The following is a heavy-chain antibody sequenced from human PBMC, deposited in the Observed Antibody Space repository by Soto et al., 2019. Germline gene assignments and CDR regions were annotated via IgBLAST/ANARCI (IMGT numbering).Heavy chain of an antibody. D-gene: IGHD2-2*01. CDR3: ARVPDR. V-gene: IGHV4-39*07. Sequence: SETLSLTCTVSGGSISSSSYYWGWIRQPPGKGLEWIGSIYYSGNTYYNPSLKSRVTISVDRSKNQFSLKLSSVTAADTAVYYCARVPDRWGQGTLVTVS. J-gene: IGHJ5*02. CDR2: IYYSGNT. CDR1: GGSISSSSYY.